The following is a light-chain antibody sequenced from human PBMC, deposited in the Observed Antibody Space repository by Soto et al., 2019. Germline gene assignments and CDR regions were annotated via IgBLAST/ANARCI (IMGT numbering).Light chain of an antibody. Sequence: QSVLTQPPSVSGAPGQTVTMSCTGSSSNFGAGYDVHWYQQLPGTAPKLLIYGSTNRPSGVPDRFSGSKSGTSASLAITGLQAEDEADYYCQSYDSSLSAHVVFGGGTKLTVL. J-gene: IGLJ2*01. V-gene: IGLV1-40*01. CDR2: GST. CDR3: QSYDSSLSAHVV. CDR1: SSNFGAGYD.